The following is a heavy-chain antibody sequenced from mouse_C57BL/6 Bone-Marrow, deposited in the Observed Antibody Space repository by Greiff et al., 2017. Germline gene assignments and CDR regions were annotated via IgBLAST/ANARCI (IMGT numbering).Heavy chain of an antibody. J-gene: IGHJ4*01. CDR3: ASSWDY. CDR1: GFTFSSYG. CDR2: ISSGGSYT. V-gene: IGHV5-6*01. Sequence: EVQGVESGGDLVKPGGSLKLSCAASGFTFSSYGMSWVRQTPDKRLEWVATISSGGSYTYYPDSVKGRFTISRDNAKNTLYLQMSSLKSEDTAMYYCASSWDYWGQGNSVTVSS.